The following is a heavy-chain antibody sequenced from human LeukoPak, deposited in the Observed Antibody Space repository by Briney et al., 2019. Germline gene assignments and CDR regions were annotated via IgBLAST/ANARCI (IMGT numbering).Heavy chain of an antibody. CDR3: AREDQAGDAFDI. CDR1: GFTFSSYE. J-gene: IGHJ3*02. V-gene: IGHV3-48*03. Sequence: GGSLRLSCAASGFTFSSYEMNWVRQAPGKGLEWVSYISSSGSTIYYADSVKGRFTISRDNAKNSLYPQMNSLRAEDTAVYYCAREDQAGDAFDIWGQGTMVTVSS. CDR2: ISSSGSTI.